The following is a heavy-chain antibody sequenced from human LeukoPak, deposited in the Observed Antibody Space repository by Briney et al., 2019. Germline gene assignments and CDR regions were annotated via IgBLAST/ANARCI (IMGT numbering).Heavy chain of an antibody. CDR3: ARVEYNYAGHAFDI. CDR2: IYTSGST. Sequence: SETLSLTCTVSSGSISSATYYWSWIRQPAGKGLEWIGRIYTSGSTNYNPSLSSRVTISADTSKNQVSLKLSSVTAADTAMYYCARVEYNYAGHAFDIWGQGTMVTVSS. D-gene: IGHD5-24*01. J-gene: IGHJ3*02. CDR1: SGSISSATYY. V-gene: IGHV4-61*02.